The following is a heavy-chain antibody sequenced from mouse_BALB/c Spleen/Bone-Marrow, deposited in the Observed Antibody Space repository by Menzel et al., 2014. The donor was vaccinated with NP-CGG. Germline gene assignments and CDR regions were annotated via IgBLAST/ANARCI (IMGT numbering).Heavy chain of an antibody. V-gene: IGHV5-6*01. D-gene: IGHD3-3*01. Sequence: EVHLVESGGGLVKPGGSLKLSCAASGFTFSSYGMSWVRQTPDKRLEWVATISSGGSYTYYPDSVKGRFTISRDNVKNTLYLQMSSLKSEDTAMYYCARHRDAMDYWGQGTSVTVSS. J-gene: IGHJ4*01. CDR2: ISSGGSYT. CDR1: GFTFSSYG. CDR3: ARHRDAMDY.